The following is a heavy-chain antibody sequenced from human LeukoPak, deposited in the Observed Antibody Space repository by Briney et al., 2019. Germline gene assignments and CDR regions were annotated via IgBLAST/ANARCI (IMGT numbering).Heavy chain of an antibody. CDR2: IIPIFGTA. J-gene: IGHJ4*02. CDR3: ARGVRTTVVTVDY. D-gene: IGHD4-23*01. CDR1: GGTFSSYA. V-gene: IGHV1-69*05. Sequence: SVKVSCKASGGTFSSYAISWVRQAPGQGLEWMGGIIPIFGTANYAQKFQGRVTMTRDTSTSTVYMELSSLRSEDTAVYYCARGVRTTVVTVDYWGQGTLVTVSS.